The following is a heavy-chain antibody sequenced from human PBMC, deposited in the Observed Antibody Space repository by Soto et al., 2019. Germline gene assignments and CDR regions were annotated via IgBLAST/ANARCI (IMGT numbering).Heavy chain of an antibody. D-gene: IGHD6-13*01. V-gene: IGHV5-10-1*01. CDR3: ACSSSVDY. Sequence: EVQLVQSGAEVKKPGESLRISCNGSGYSFSSYWIIWVRQMPGKGLEWMGTIDPSDSYTIYSPSFQGHVTISGDKSISTAYLQWSSLETSDTAVYYCACSSSVDYWGQGTLVTVSS. CDR1: GYSFSSYW. J-gene: IGHJ4*02. CDR2: IDPSDSYT.